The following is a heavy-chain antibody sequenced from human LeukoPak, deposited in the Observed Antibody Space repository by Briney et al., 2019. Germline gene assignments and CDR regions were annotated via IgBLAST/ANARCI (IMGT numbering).Heavy chain of an antibody. Sequence: GGSLRLSCAASGFTFSSYEMNWVRQAPGKGLEWVSYISSSGSTIYYADSVKGRFTISRDNAKNSLYLQMNSLRAEDTAVYYCARVALREGCSGGSCYSDYYYYYYMDVWGKGTTVTVSS. D-gene: IGHD2-15*01. V-gene: IGHV3-48*03. CDR3: ARVALREGCSGGSCYSDYYYYYYMDV. CDR2: ISSSGSTI. J-gene: IGHJ6*03. CDR1: GFTFSSYE.